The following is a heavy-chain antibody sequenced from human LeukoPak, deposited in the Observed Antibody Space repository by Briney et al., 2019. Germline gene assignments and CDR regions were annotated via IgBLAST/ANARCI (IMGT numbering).Heavy chain of an antibody. J-gene: IGHJ4*02. V-gene: IGHV3-48*03. CDR2: ISSSGSTI. D-gene: IGHD1-26*01. CDR1: GFTFSSYE. CDR3: ARGGSYPHC. Sequence: GGSLRLSCAASGFTFSSYEMNWVRQAPGKGLEWVSYISSSGSTIYYADSVKGRFTISRDNAKNSLYLQMNSLRVEDTAVYFCARGGSYPHCWGQGTLVTVSS.